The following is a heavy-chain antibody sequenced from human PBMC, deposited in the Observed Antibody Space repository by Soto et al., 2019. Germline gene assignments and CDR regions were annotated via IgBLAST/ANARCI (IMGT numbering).Heavy chain of an antibody. V-gene: IGHV3-7*05. CDR2: IGRDGSEK. CDR1: GFTFNSYW. Sequence: EVQLVESGGGLVQPGESLRLSCVGSGFTFNSYWMGWVRQAPGKGPQWVANIGRDGSEKSYVDSLKGRFTISRDNARRSVHLQMNSLGVEHTAVYYCAAWPLSSWFDYWGRGILVTVSS. J-gene: IGHJ4*02. CDR3: AAWPLSSWFDY. D-gene: IGHD6-13*01.